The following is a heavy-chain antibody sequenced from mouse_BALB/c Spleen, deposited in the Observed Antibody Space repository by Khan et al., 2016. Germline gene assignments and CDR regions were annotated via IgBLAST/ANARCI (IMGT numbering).Heavy chain of an antibody. CDR2: ISYSGST. D-gene: IGHD1-1*01. J-gene: IGHJ4*01. CDR1: GDSITSGY. CDR3: ARYYGSSYYAMDY. V-gene: IGHV3-8*02. Sequence: EVQLVESGPSLVKPSQTLSLTCSVTGDSITSGYWNWIRKFPGNKLEYMGYISYSGSTYYNPSLKSRISITRDTPKNQYYLQLNSVTTEDTATYYCARYYGSSYYAMDYWGQGTSVTVSS.